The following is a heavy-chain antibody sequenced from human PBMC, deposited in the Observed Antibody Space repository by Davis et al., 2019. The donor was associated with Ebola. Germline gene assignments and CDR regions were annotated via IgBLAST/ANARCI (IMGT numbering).Heavy chain of an antibody. J-gene: IGHJ6*02. CDR1: GFTVSSNY. V-gene: IGHV3-66*01. Sequence: GGSLRLSCAASGFTVSSNYMSWVRQAPGKGLEWVSVIYSGGSTYYADSVKGRFTISRANAKNSLYLQMNSLRAEDTAVYYCARDRPLDFFFGDYYGMDVWGQGTTVTVSS. CDR3: ARDRPLDFFFGDYYGMDV. CDR2: IYSGGST. D-gene: IGHD3-16*01.